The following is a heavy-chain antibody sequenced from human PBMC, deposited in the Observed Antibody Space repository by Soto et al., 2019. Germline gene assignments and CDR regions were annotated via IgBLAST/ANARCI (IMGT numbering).Heavy chain of an antibody. D-gene: IGHD2-15*01. CDR3: ARARVDPPALEY. V-gene: IGHV3-30-3*01. CDR2: MSYDGSDK. CDR1: GFSFRSYA. J-gene: IGHJ4*02. Sequence: QVQLVESGGGVVQPGRSLRLSCAASGFSFRSYAMHWVRQAPGKGLEWVAVMSYDGSDKDYADSVKGRFTISRDNSKNTLYLQISSPRAEATAVYYWARARVDPPALEYWGQGTLVTVSS.